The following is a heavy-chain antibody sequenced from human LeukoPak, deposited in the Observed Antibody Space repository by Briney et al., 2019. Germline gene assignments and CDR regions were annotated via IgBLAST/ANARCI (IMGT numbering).Heavy chain of an antibody. CDR3: ASSGITGTTDDY. V-gene: IGHV4-61*02. CDR1: GGSISSGSYY. Sequence: SETLSLTCTVSGGSISSGSYYWSWIRQPAGKGLGWIGRIYTSGSTNYNPSLKSRVTISVDTSKNQFSLKLSSVTAADTAVYYCASSGITGTTDDYWGQGALVTVSS. J-gene: IGHJ4*02. CDR2: IYTSGST. D-gene: IGHD1-7*01.